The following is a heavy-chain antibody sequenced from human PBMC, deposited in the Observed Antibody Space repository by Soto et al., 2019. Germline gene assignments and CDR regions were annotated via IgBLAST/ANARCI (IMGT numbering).Heavy chain of an antibody. V-gene: IGHV3-49*03. Sequence: PVGSLRLSCTASGFTFGDYAMSWIRQAPGKGLEWVGFIRSKAYGGTTEYAASVKGRFTISRDDSKSIAYLQMNSLKTEDTAVYYCTGPHLDPPKISMDVWGQGTTVTVSS. CDR2: IRSKAYGGTT. CDR3: TGPHLDPPKISMDV. J-gene: IGHJ6*02. CDR1: GFTFGDYA.